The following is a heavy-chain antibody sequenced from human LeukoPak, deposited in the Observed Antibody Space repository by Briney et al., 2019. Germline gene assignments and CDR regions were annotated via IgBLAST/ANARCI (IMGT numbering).Heavy chain of an antibody. CDR3: AKSPRIVGAIPNDY. CDR1: GFTFSSYA. Sequence: GGSLRLSCAASGFTFSSYAMSWVRQAPGKGLEWVSAISGSGGSTYYADSVKGRFTISRGNSKNTLYLQMNSLRAEDTAEYYCAKSPRIVGAIPNDYWGQGTLVTVSS. CDR2: ISGSGGST. D-gene: IGHD1-26*01. J-gene: IGHJ4*02. V-gene: IGHV3-23*01.